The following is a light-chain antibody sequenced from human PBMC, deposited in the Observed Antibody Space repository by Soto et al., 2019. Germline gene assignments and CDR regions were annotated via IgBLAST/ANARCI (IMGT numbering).Light chain of an antibody. V-gene: IGLV2-8*01. CDR1: SSDVGGYNF. CDR3: ASYAGGNQV. Sequence: QSALTQPPSASGSPGQSVTISCTGTSSDVGGYNFVSWYQHHPGKAPKLMIYEVTKRPSGVPDRFSGSKSGNTASLTVSGLLAEDEADYYCASYAGGNQVFGTGTSSPS. CDR2: EVT. J-gene: IGLJ1*01.